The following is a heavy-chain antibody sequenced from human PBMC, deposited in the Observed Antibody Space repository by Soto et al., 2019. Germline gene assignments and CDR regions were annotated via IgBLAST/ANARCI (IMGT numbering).Heavy chain of an antibody. CDR1: GFAFSSYW. J-gene: IGHJ4*02. V-gene: IGHV3-74*01. CDR3: ARVGQGRYYFDY. Sequence: EVHLVESGGGSVQPGGSLKLSCAGSGFAFSSYWRHWVRQVPGKGLVWVSRINGDGSTTSYADSVRGRFTISRDHAKDTLYLQMNSLRAEDTALYYCARVGQGRYYFDYWGQGTLVTVSS. CDR2: INGDGSTT.